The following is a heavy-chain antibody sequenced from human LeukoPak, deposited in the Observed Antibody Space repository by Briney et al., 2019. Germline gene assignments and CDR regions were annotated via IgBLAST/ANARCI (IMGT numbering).Heavy chain of an antibody. J-gene: IGHJ3*02. CDR2: IYTGGIT. CDR3: ARDPTYTSTSDAFDI. V-gene: IGHV3-53*01. Sequence: PGGSLRLSCSASGXAVSNNYMNWVRQAPGKGLEWVSVIYTGGITYSADSVKGRFTISTDNSKNTLYLQMNSLRAEDTAVYFCARDPTYTSTSDAFDIWGQGTRVTVSS. D-gene: IGHD6-13*01. CDR1: GXAVSNNY.